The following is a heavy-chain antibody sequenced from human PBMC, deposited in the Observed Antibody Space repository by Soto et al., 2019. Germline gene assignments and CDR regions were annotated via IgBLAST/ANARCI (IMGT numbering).Heavy chain of an antibody. J-gene: IGHJ6*02. Sequence: GGSLRLSCAASGFTFSNAWMSWVRQAPGKGLEWVGRIKSKTDGGTTDYAAPVKGRFTISRDDSKNTLYLQMNSLKTEDTAVYYCTSVIAARPSYYYYGMDVWGQGTTVTVSS. CDR2: IKSKTDGGTT. CDR1: GFTFSNAW. CDR3: TSVIAARPSYYYYGMDV. D-gene: IGHD6-6*01. V-gene: IGHV3-15*01.